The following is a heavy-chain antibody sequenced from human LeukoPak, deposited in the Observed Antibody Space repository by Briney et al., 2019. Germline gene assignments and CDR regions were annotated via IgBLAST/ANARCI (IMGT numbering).Heavy chain of an antibody. CDR2: IYYSGST. Sequence: NSSETLSLTCTVSGDSMNNYFWSWIRQHPGKGLEWIGYIYYSGSTYYNPSLKSRVTISVDTSKNQFSLKLSSVTAADTAVYYCASSGACGGDCYAGYYFDYWGQGTLVTVSS. CDR3: ASSGACGGDCYAGYYFDY. V-gene: IGHV4-59*06. CDR1: GDSMNNYF. D-gene: IGHD2-21*02. J-gene: IGHJ4*02.